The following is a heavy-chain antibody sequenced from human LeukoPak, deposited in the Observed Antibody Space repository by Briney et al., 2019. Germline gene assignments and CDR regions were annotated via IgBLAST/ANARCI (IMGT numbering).Heavy chain of an antibody. CDR1: GFSFSAYW. CDR2: INPAGSET. J-gene: IGHJ4*02. CDR3: ARFGYVAAVDV. Sequence: GGSLRLSCAASGFSFSAYWMTWVRQAPGTGLEGVANINPAGSETYYVGPVTGRFSISRDNAKTLVYLQMNSLRAEDTAVYHCARFGYVAAVDVWGQGTPVTVSS. D-gene: IGHD2-15*01. V-gene: IGHV3-7*01.